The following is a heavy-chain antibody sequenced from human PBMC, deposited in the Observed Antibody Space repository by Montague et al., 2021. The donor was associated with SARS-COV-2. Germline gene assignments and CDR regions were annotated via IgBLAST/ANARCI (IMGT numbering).Heavy chain of an antibody. D-gene: IGHD3-3*01. Sequence: TLSLTCTVYGGSISSGGYYWSWIRQHPGKGLEWIGYIYYSGSTYYNPSLKSRVTISVDTSKNQFSLKLSAVTAADTAVYYCARATRITIFGVVNHFDYWGQGTLVTVSS. CDR2: IYYSGST. J-gene: IGHJ4*02. V-gene: IGHV4-31*03. CDR1: GGSISSGGYY. CDR3: ARATRITIFGVVNHFDY.